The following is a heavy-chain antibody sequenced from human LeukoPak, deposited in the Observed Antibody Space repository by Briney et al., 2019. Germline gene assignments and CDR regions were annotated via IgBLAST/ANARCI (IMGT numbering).Heavy chain of an antibody. V-gene: IGHV4-59*08. J-gene: IGHJ4*02. CDR3: ARHVGSSWDATFDY. CDR1: GGSISSYY. CDR2: IYYSGST. D-gene: IGHD6-13*01. Sequence: PSETLFLTCTVSGGSISSYYWSWIRQPPGKGLEWIGYIYYSGSTNYNPSLKSRVTISVDTSKNQFSLKLSSVTAADTAVYYCARHVGSSWDATFDYWGQGTLVTVSS.